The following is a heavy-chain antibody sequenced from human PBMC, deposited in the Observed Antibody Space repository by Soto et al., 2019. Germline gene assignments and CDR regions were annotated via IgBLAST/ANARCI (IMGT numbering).Heavy chain of an antibody. CDR1: GFTFSSYG. D-gene: IGHD5-12*01. J-gene: IGHJ6*02. V-gene: IGHV3-30*18. Sequence: QVQLVESGGGVVQPGRSLRLSCAASGFTFSSYGMHWVRQAPGKGLEWVAVISYDGSNKYYADSVKGRVTISRDNSKNTLYLQMNSLRAEYTAVYYCAKGGYYYYYGMDVWGQGTTVTVSS. CDR3: AKGGYYYYYGMDV. CDR2: ISYDGSNK.